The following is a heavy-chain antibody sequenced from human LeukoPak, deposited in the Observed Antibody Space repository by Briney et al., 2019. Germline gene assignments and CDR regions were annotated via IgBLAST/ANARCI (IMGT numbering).Heavy chain of an antibody. J-gene: IGHJ3*02. CDR2: IYYSGST. Sequence: PSETLFLTCTVSGGSISSYYWSWIRQPPGKGLEWIGYIYYSGSTNYNPSLKSRVTISVDTSKNQFSPKLSSVTAADTAVYYCARHPSSSWSNAFDIWGQGTMVTVSS. V-gene: IGHV4-59*08. CDR1: GGSISSYY. D-gene: IGHD6-13*01. CDR3: ARHPSSSWSNAFDI.